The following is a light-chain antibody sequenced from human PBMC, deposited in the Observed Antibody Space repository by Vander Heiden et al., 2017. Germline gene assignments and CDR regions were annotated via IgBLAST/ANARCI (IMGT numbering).Light chain of an antibody. CDR1: SSDVDGYNY. Sequence: QSALTQPPSVSRSPGQSITISCTGTSSDVDGYNYVSWYQQHPGEAPKLMIYDVSNRPSGGSNRFSGSKSGNTASLTISGLQAEDEADYYCSSYTSSSTLGVFGGGTKLTVL. J-gene: IGLJ2*01. CDR3: SSYTSSSTLGV. V-gene: IGLV2-14*01. CDR2: DVS.